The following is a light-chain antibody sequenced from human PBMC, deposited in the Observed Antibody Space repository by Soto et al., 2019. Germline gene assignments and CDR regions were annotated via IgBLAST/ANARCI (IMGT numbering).Light chain of an antibody. V-gene: IGKV3-20*01. CDR3: QQYGTSPPT. Sequence: EMVLTQSPGTLSLSPGERATLSCRASQSVSRNSLAWYQQQPGQAPRLLICGASSRATDIPDRFSGSGSGTDFTLIVSRLEPEDFAVYFCQQYGTSPPTLGPGTKVD. CDR1: QSVSRNS. CDR2: GAS. J-gene: IGKJ3*01.